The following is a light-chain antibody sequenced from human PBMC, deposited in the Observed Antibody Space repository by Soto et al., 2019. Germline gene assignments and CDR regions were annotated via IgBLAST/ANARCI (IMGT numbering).Light chain of an antibody. Sequence: QSALTQPPSASGSPGQSVTISCTGTSSDIGAYNYVSWYHQHPGKAPKLMIHEVSKRPSGVPDRFSGSKSGNPASLTVSGLQAEDEADYYCSSYAGSNDRWVFGGGTKLTVL. V-gene: IGLV2-8*01. J-gene: IGLJ3*02. CDR2: EVS. CDR3: SSYAGSNDRWV. CDR1: SSDIGAYNY.